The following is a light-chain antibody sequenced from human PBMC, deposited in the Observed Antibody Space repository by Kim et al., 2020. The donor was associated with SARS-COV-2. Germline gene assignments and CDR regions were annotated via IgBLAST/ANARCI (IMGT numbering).Light chain of an antibody. CDR1: RLRSYY. Sequence: SGQTVRITCQGDRLRSYYASWYQQKPGQAPVLVIYGKNNRPSGIPDRFSGSSSGNTASLTITGAQAEDEADYYCNSRDSSGNHWVFGGGTQLTVL. CDR3: NSRDSSGNHWV. V-gene: IGLV3-19*01. J-gene: IGLJ3*02. CDR2: GKN.